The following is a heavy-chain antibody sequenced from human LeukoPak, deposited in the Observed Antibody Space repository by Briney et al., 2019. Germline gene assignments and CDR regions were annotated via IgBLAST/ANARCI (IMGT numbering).Heavy chain of an antibody. CDR3: ARDPIAVAGRRGYFQH. J-gene: IGHJ1*01. CDR1: GFTFKHAW. Sequence: GGSLRLSCAASGFTFKHAWMSWVRQAPGKGLEWVSVISASGGTTYYADSVKGRFTISRDNSKNTLYLQMNSLRAEDTAVYYCARDPIAVAGRRGYFQHWGQGTLVTVSS. D-gene: IGHD6-19*01. V-gene: IGHV3-23*01. CDR2: ISASGGTT.